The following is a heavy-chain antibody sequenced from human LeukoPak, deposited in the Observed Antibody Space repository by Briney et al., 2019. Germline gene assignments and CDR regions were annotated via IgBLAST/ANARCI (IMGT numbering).Heavy chain of an antibody. CDR2: IFYSGNT. J-gene: IGHJ4*02. V-gene: IGHV4-59*01. CDR1: GDSITTSY. D-gene: IGHD2/OR15-2a*01. CDR3: ARGRLLPSAFRPFEH. Sequence: PSETLSLTCSVSGDSITTSYWNWIRQPPGQGLEWIGSIFYSGNTKYNPALQSRVTISVDTSKNQFSLEVNSVTAADTAVYYCARGRLLPSAFRPFEHWGRGTLVTVSS.